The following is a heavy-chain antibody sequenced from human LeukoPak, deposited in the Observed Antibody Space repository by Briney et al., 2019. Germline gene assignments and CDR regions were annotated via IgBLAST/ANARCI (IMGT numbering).Heavy chain of an antibody. Sequence: GKSLRLSCAASGFTFSRSAMHWVRQAPGKGLEWVAVISYDARNNYYADSVKGRFTISGDNSKSTLYLQMNSLRPEDTAVYYCAREIVATIGFDYWGQGTLVTVSS. CDR3: AREIVATIGFDY. J-gene: IGHJ4*02. D-gene: IGHD5-12*01. CDR2: ISYDARNN. V-gene: IGHV3-30*04. CDR1: GFTFSRSA.